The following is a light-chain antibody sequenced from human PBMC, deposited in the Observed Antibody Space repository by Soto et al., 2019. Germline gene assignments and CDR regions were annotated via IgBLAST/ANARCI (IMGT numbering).Light chain of an antibody. CDR3: HQYYGTPWT. CDR2: WAS. J-gene: IGKJ1*01. CDR1: QSVFYSSNNRNF. V-gene: IGKV4-1*01. Sequence: DIMMTQSPDSLVVSLGERATINCKSSQSVFYSSNNRNFLAWYQQKPGQPPKLLIYWASTRESGVPDRFSASGSGTDFTLTISSLQAEDVAVYYCHQYYGTPWTFGQGTKVEIK.